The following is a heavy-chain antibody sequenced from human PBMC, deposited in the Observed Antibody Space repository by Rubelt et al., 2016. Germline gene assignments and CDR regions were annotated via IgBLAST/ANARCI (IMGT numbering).Heavy chain of an antibody. D-gene: IGHD5-18*01. V-gene: IGHV1-45*02. J-gene: IGHJ3*02. Sequence: QVQVVQSGSELKKPGASVKVSCKASGYTLTSHAMNWVRQAPGQGLEWMGWITPFNGNTKYAQKFQDRVTITRDRSMSTAYMELSSLRSEDTAMYYCAVTRGYSYSAFDIWGQGTMVTVSS. CDR2: ITPFNGNT. CDR1: GYTLTSHA. CDR3: AVTRGYSYSAFDI.